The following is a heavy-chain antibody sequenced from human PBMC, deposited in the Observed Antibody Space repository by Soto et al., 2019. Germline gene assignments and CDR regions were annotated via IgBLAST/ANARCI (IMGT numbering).Heavy chain of an antibody. Sequence: GGSLRLSCSASGFTFSIYAMHWVRQAPGKGLEYVSAVSTNGGTSYYADSVKGRFTISRDNSRNTLYLQMNSLRPEDTAVYYCVKDRAPRDGYKTQPGSWGLGTLVTVSS. D-gene: IGHD5-12*01. CDR1: GFTFSIYA. V-gene: IGHV3-64D*06. J-gene: IGHJ5*02. CDR3: VKDRAPRDGYKTQPGS. CDR2: VSTNGGTS.